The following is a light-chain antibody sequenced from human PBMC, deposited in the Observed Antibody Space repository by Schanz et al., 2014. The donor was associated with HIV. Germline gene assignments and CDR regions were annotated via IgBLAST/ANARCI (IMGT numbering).Light chain of an antibody. CDR3: CSYTTTSTYV. CDR2: EVN. Sequence: QSALTQPPSASGSPGQSVTISCTGTSSDVGGYNYVSWYQQHPGKAPKRIIYEVNKRPSGVPGRFSGSKSGNTASLTISGLQTEDEADYYCCSYTTTSTYVFGAGTKLTVL. V-gene: IGLV2-8*01. J-gene: IGLJ1*01. CDR1: SSDVGGYNY.